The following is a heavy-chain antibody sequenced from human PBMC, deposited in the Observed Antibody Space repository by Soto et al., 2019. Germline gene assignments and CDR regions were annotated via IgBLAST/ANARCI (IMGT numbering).Heavy chain of an antibody. CDR3: ASLEWESSGYADY. D-gene: IGHD3-3*01. CDR2: IKRDGSEK. CDR1: GFTFGSNW. J-gene: IGHJ4*02. V-gene: IGHV3-7*03. Sequence: EVQLVVSGGGLVQPGGSLRLSCAASGFTFGSNWMSWVRQAPGKGLEWVANIKRDGSEKYYVDSVKGRFTISRDNAKNTLYLQMNSLRADDTAVYYCASLEWESSGYADYWGQGTLVTVSS.